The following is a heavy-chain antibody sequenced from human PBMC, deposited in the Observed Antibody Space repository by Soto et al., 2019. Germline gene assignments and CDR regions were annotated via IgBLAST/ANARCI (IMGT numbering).Heavy chain of an antibody. V-gene: IGHV1-69*12. J-gene: IGHJ4*02. CDR2: IIPIFGTA. D-gene: IGHD2-21*02. CDR3: ARGAYCGGDCDSAVDY. CDR1: GGTFSSYA. Sequence: QVQLVQSGAEVKKPGSSVKVSCKASGGTFSSYAISWVRQAPGQGLEWMGGIIPIFGTANYEQKFQGRVTITADEATSTAYMELSSLRSEDTAVYYCARGAYCGGDCDSAVDYWGQGTLVTVSS.